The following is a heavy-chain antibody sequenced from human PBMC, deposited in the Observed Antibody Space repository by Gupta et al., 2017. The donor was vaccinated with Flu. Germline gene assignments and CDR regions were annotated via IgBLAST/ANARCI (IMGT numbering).Heavy chain of an antibody. Sequence: YVHWVRQAPGQGLEWMGLVNPGGGSTSYAQKFQGRVTMTRDTSSNTVYMELSSLTSEDTAVYYCARATGRAASASVGGFWGQGTLVTVSS. J-gene: IGHJ4*02. CDR1: Y. V-gene: IGHV1-46*01. D-gene: IGHD3-10*01. CDR3: ARATGRAASASVGGF. CDR2: VNPGGGST.